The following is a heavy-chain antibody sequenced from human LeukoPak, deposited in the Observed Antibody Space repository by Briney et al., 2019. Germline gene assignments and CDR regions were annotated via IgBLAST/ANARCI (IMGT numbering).Heavy chain of an antibody. CDR1: GYTFTSYD. CDR3: ARDEHDYGYYVAANWFDP. D-gene: IGHD4-17*01. V-gene: IGHV1-8*01. J-gene: IGHJ5*02. CDR2: MNPNSGNT. Sequence: ASVKVSCKASGYTFTSYDINWVRQATGQGLEWMGWMNPNSGNTGYAHKFQGRVTMTRNTSISTAYMELSSLRSEDTAVYYCARDEHDYGYYVAANWFDPWGQGTLVTVSS.